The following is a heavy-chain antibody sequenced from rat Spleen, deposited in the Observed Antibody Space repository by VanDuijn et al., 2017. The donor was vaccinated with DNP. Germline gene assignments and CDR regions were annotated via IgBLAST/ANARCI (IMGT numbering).Heavy chain of an antibody. CDR2: INYDGSRA. Sequence: EVQLVESGGGLVQPGRSLKLSCAASGFSFSDYYMAWVRQAPKKGLEWVATINYDGSRAYYRDSVKGRFTISRDNAKSTLYLQMDSLRSEDTATYYCARHTTDITYYFNYWGQGVMVTVSS. CDR3: ARHTTDITYYFNY. J-gene: IGHJ2*01. V-gene: IGHV5-7*01. CDR1: GFSFSDYY. D-gene: IGHD1-6*01.